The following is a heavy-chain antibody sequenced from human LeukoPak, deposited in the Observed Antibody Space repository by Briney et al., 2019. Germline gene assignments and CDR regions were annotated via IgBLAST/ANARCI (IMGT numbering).Heavy chain of an antibody. V-gene: IGHV4-59*01. CDR1: GGSIRSYY. CDR3: AREGFDP. CDR2: IYYSGST. Sequence: SETLSLTCTVSGGSIRSYYWSWIRQPPGKGLEWIGYIYYSGSTNYNPSPKSRVTISVDTSKNQFSLKLSSVTAADTAVYYCAREGFDPWGQGTLVTVSS. J-gene: IGHJ5*02.